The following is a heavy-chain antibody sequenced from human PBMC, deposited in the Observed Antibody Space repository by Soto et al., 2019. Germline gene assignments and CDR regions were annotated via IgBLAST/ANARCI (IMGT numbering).Heavy chain of an antibody. D-gene: IGHD3-10*01. CDR3: AHTQLNYYGSGTYYFDY. CDR1: GFSLSTSGVG. Sequence: QITLKESGPTLVKATQTLTLTCTFSGFSLSTSGVGVGWIRQPPGKALEWLALIYWDDDKRYSPSLKSRLTITKDTSKNQVVLIMTNMDPVDTATYYCAHTQLNYYGSGTYYFDYWGQGTLATVSS. J-gene: IGHJ4*02. V-gene: IGHV2-5*02. CDR2: IYWDDDK.